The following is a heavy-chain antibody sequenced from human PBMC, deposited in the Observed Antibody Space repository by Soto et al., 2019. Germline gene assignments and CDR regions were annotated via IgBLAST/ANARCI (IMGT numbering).Heavy chain of an antibody. CDR1: GFTFSSYG. Sequence: QVQLVESGGGVVQPGRSLRLSCAASGFTFSSYGMHWVRQAPGKGLEWVAVIWYDGSNKYYADSVKGRFTISRDNSKNGLYLQMNSRRAGDTAVYYCARHRASAAARTWGMDVWGEGTTVAVSS. V-gene: IGHV3-33*01. CDR2: IWYDGSNK. J-gene: IGHJ6*04. D-gene: IGHD6-13*01. CDR3: ARHRASAAARTWGMDV.